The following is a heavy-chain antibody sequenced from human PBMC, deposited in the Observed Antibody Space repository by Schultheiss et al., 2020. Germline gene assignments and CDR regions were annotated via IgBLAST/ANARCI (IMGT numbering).Heavy chain of an antibody. Sequence: GGSLRLSCAASGFTFSDYYMSWIRQAPGKGLEWVSYISSSSSYTNYADSVKGRFTISRDNAKNSLYLQMNSLRAEDTAVYYCARVRASSHIYYGMDVWGQGTTVTVSS. CDR1: GFTFSDYY. CDR2: ISSSSSYT. D-gene: IGHD2-2*01. CDR3: ARVRASSHIYYGMDV. J-gene: IGHJ6*02. V-gene: IGHV3-11*06.